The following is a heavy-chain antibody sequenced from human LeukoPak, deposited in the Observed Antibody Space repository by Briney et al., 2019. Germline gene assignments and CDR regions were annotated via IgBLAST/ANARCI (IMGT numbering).Heavy chain of an antibody. CDR3: ARLADAEYFQH. CDR1: GYTFTSYG. D-gene: IGHD2-21*01. Sequence: ASVKVSCKASGYTFTSYGISRVRQAPGQGLERMGWISAYNGNTNYAQKLQGRVTMTTDTSTSTAYMKLRSLRSDDTAVYYCARLADAEYFQHWGQGTLVTVSS. CDR2: ISAYNGNT. J-gene: IGHJ1*01. V-gene: IGHV1-18*04.